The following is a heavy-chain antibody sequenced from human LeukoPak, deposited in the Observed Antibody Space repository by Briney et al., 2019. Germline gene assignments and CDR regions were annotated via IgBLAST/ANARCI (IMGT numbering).Heavy chain of an antibody. J-gene: IGHJ3*02. D-gene: IGHD1-26*01. CDR1: GGSFSGYY. Sequence: PSETLSLTCAVYGGSFSGYYWNWIRQPPGKGLEWIGEINHSGSTNYNPSLKSRVTISVDTSKNQFSLKLSSVTAADTAVYYCARGPPRIVGAKRRLSDIWGQGTMVTVSS. CDR2: INHSGST. CDR3: ARGPPRIVGAKRRLSDI. V-gene: IGHV4-34*01.